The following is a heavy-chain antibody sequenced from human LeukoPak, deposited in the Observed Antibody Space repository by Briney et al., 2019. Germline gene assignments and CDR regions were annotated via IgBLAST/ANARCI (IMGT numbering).Heavy chain of an antibody. CDR3: ARHYHYGGPHYFDY. V-gene: IGHV4-38-2*01. CDR2: IYYSGST. J-gene: IGHJ4*02. CDR1: GYSISSGYY. Sequence: PSEPLSLTCAVSGYSISSGYYWGWIRQPPGKGLEWIGSIYYSGSTYYNPSLKSRVTISVDTSKNQFSLKLSSVTAADTAVYYCARHYHYGGPHYFDYWGQGTLVTVSS. D-gene: IGHD4-23*01.